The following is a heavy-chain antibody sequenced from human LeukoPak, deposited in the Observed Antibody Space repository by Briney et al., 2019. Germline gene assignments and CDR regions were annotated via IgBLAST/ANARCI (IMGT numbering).Heavy chain of an antibody. CDR2: ISSGTYI. Sequence: GGSLRLSCVASGFTFSRFEMNWVRQAPGKGLEWISHISSGTYIAYADSVKGRFTISRDNAKNSLYLQMNSLRAEDTAVYYCARAPTKVDSGDYFDYWGQGTLVTVSS. CDR3: ARAPTKVDSGDYFDY. D-gene: IGHD6-25*01. CDR1: GFTFSRFE. V-gene: IGHV3-48*03. J-gene: IGHJ4*02.